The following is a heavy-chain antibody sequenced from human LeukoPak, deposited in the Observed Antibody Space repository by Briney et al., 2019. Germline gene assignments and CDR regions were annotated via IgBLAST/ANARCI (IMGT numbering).Heavy chain of an antibody. Sequence: PGGSLRLSCVASGFTFSSYPMIWVRQAPGKGLESVSYISDSGTVIHYADSVKGRFTLPRDNAKNSLNVQMNSLSAEDTAVYYCARVVGGMTGADYWGQGTLVTVSS. CDR2: ISDSGTVI. CDR3: ARVVGGMTGADY. J-gene: IGHJ4*02. D-gene: IGHD3-9*01. V-gene: IGHV3-48*04. CDR1: GFTFSSYP.